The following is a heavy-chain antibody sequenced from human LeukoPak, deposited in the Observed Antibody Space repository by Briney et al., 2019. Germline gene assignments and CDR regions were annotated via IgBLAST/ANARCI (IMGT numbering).Heavy chain of an antibody. Sequence: SETLSLXCTVSGGSISSYYWSWIRQPPGKGLEWIGYIYYSGSTNYNPSLKSRVTMSVDTSKNQFSLKLSSVTAADTAVYYCASSEYSSSSPDYWGQGTLVTVSS. CDR1: GGSISSYY. CDR2: IYYSGST. CDR3: ASSEYSSSSPDY. J-gene: IGHJ4*02. V-gene: IGHV4-59*01. D-gene: IGHD6-6*01.